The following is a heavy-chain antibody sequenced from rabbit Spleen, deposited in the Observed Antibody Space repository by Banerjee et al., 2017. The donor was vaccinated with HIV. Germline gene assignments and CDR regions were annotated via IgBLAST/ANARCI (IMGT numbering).Heavy chain of an antibody. D-gene: IGHD2-1*01. CDR1: GFSFSYSDY. J-gene: IGHJ2*01. Sequence: QSLEESGGDLVKPGASLTLTCTASGFSFSYSDYMCWVRQPPGKGPEWIACIGAGVSYTTYYATWAKGRFTMSKTSSTTVTLQMTSLTVADTATHFCARGADFAFDIWGPGTLVTVS. V-gene: IGHV1S40*01. CDR3: ARGADFAFDI. CDR2: IGAGVSYTT.